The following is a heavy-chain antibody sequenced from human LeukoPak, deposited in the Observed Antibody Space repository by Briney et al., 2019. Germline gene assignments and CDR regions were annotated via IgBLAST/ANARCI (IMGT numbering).Heavy chain of an antibody. CDR1: GGSISGYY. CDR3: ARHRDSSGWTDAFDI. J-gene: IGHJ3*02. V-gene: IGHV4-4*07. D-gene: IGHD6-19*01. CDR2: IYTSGST. Sequence: PSETLSLTCTVSGGSISGYYWSWIRQPAGKGLEWIGRIYTSGSTNYNPSLKSRVTMSVDTSKNQFSLKLSSVTAADTAVYYCARHRDSSGWTDAFDIWGQGTMVTVSS.